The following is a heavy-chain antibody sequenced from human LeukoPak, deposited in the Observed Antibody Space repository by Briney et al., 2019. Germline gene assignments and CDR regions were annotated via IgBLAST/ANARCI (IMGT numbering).Heavy chain of an antibody. J-gene: IGHJ4*02. CDR1: GYTFTGYY. D-gene: IGHD6-13*01. V-gene: IGHV1-2*02. Sequence: GASVNVSCKASGYTFTGYYMHWVRQAPGQGLEWMGWINPNSGGTNYAQKFQGRVTMTRDTSISTAYMELSRLRSDDTAVYYCARDRYSSSWYLFDYWGQGTLVTVSS. CDR3: ARDRYSSSWYLFDY. CDR2: INPNSGGT.